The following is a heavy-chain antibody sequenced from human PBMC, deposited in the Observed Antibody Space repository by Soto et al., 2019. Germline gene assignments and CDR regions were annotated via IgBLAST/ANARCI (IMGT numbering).Heavy chain of an antibody. Sequence: ASVKASCKASGYTFTGYYMHWVRQAPGQGHEWMGWINPNSGGTNYAQKFQGWVTMTRDTSISTAYMELSRLRSDDTAVYYCARDRSFSSTAGSGWYSDYWGPGTLVTVSS. CDR2: INPNSGGT. CDR3: ARDRSFSSTAGSGWYSDY. J-gene: IGHJ4*01. CDR1: GYTFTGYY. D-gene: IGHD6-19*01. V-gene: IGHV1-2*04.